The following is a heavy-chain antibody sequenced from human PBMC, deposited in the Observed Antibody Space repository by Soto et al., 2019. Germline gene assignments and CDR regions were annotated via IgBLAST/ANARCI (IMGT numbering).Heavy chain of an antibody. D-gene: IGHD3-3*01. Sequence: GGSLRLSCAASGFTFSSYAMHWVRQAPGKGLEWVAVISYDGSNKYYADSVKGRFTISRDNSKNTLYLQMDSLRAEDTAAYSCSRDRVAGIFVVVTAHYYYYCMDVWGKGTTVTVSS. CDR1: GFTFSSYA. J-gene: IGHJ6*03. CDR3: SRDRVAGIFVVVTAHYYYYCMDV. V-gene: IGHV3-30-3*01. CDR2: ISYDGSNK.